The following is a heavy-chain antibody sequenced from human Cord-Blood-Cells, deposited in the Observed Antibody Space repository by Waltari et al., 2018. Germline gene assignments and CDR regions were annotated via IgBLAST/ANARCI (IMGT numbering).Heavy chain of an antibody. D-gene: IGHD6-6*01. Sequence: QLQLQESGPGLVKPSEPLSLTCTVSGGSISSSSYYWGWIRQPPGKGLEWIGSIYYSGSTYYNPSLKSRVTISVDTSKNQFSLKLSSVTAADTAVYYCARRGAARPFDYWGQGTLVTVSS. CDR3: ARRGAARPFDY. V-gene: IGHV4-39*01. CDR1: GGSISSSSYY. J-gene: IGHJ4*02. CDR2: IYYSGST.